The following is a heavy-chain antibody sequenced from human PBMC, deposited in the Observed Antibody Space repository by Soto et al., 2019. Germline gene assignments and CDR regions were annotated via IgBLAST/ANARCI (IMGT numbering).Heavy chain of an antibody. V-gene: IGHV4-59*01. Sequence: SATLSLTCTVSGASISSYYWSWIRQPPGTGLEWIGYIYYSGSTNSNPSLKSRVTISVDTSKNQFSLKLSSVTAADTAVHYCARYRFLGYCTNGVCYGQRGYYYGMDVWGQGTTVT. CDR2: IYYSGST. CDR3: ARYRFLGYCTNGVCYGQRGYYYGMDV. D-gene: IGHD2-8*01. J-gene: IGHJ6*02. CDR1: GASISSYY.